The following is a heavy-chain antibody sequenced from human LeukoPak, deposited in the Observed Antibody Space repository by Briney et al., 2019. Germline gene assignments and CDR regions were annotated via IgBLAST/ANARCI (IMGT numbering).Heavy chain of an antibody. J-gene: IGHJ3*01. CDR2: SSSGGANT. Sequence: GGSLRLSCAASGFAFSEYALVWVRQAPGKGLEWVSASSSGGANTLYADAVKGRFTISRDNSKNTLYLQMDSLRAEDTAVYFCGRDPNGDYVGAFEFWGHGTMVTVSS. V-gene: IGHV3-23*01. D-gene: IGHD4-17*01. CDR1: GFAFSEYA. CDR3: GRDPNGDYVGAFEF.